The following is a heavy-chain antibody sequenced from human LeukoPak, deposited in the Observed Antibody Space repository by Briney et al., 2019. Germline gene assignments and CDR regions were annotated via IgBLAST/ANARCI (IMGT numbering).Heavy chain of an antibody. D-gene: IGHD2-21*02. Sequence: GRSLRLSCSASGFTFNNYAMTWVRQAPGKGLEWVSVIYSDASTYYADSVEGRFTISRHNSKNTLYLQMNSLRAEDTAVYYCARAPPYCGGDCGAFDIWGQGTMVTVSS. CDR1: GFTFNNYA. CDR3: ARAPPYCGGDCGAFDI. CDR2: IYSDAST. J-gene: IGHJ3*02. V-gene: IGHV3-53*04.